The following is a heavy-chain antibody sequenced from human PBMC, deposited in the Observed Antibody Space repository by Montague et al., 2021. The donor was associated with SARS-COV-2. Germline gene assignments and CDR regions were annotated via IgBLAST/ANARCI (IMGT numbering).Heavy chain of an antibody. V-gene: IGHV4-34*01. CDR3: ARGRRILLWFGELLSGGDYYGMDV. Sequence: SETLSLTCAVYGGSFSGYYWSWIRQPPGKGLEWIGEINHSGSTXXXPSXXXRVTMSVDTSKNQFSLKLSSVTAAVTAVYYCARGRRILLWFGELLSGGDYYGMDVWGQGTTVTVSS. D-gene: IGHD3-10*01. J-gene: IGHJ6*02. CDR1: GGSFSGYY. CDR2: INHSGST.